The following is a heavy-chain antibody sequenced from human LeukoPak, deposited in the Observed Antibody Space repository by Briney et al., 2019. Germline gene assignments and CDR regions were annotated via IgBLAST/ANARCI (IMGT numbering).Heavy chain of an antibody. D-gene: IGHD2-15*01. CDR2: FYRGDST. J-gene: IGHJ4*02. Sequence: PGGSLRLSCSASGFTFSTYWMSWVRQAPGKGLEWVSFFYRGDSTYYAGSVRGRFTISRDNSKNTLYLLMNSLTPEDTAVYYCAREVVSIPSYFDSWGQGTLVTVSS. CDR3: AREVVSIPSYFDS. V-gene: IGHV3-53*01. CDR1: GFTFSTYW.